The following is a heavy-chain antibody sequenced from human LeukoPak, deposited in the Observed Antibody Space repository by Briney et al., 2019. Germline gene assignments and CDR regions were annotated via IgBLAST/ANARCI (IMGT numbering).Heavy chain of an antibody. CDR3: ARQDYYDSGAWYFDL. CDR2: IYHSGST. CDR1: GGSIRSSNW. Sequence: SETLSLTCAVSGGSIRSSNWWSWVRQSPGKGLEWIGEIYHSGSTNYNPSLKSRVTISEDKPKNQFSLKLTSVTAADTAVYYCARQDYYDSGAWYFDLWGRGTLVTVSS. J-gene: IGHJ2*01. V-gene: IGHV4-4*02. D-gene: IGHD3-22*01.